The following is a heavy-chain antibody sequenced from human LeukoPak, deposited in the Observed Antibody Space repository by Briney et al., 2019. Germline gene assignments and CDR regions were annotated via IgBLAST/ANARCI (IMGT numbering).Heavy chain of an antibody. D-gene: IGHD3-22*01. Sequence: GGSLTLSCTTSGFTFGDYAMSWVRQAPGKGREGVGFIRSKAYGGTTEYAASVKGRFTISRDDSKSIAYLQMNSLKTEDTAVYSCQTYYYDTSGYYYIDQWGQGTLVTVSS. CDR1: GFTFGDYA. CDR3: QTYYYDTSGYYYIDQ. V-gene: IGHV3-49*04. J-gene: IGHJ4*02. CDR2: IRSKAYGGTT.